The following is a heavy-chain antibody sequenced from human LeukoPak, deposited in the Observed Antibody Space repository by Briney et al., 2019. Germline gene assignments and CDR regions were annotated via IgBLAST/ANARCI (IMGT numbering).Heavy chain of an antibody. CDR1: GFTFSSYS. CDR3: ARGLLRYPERPDY. V-gene: IGHV3-21*01. D-gene: IGHD3-9*01. J-gene: IGHJ4*02. Sequence: PGGSLRLSCAASGFTFSSYSMNWVRQAPGKGLEWVSSISSSSSYIYYADSVKGRFTISRDNAKNSLYLQMNSLRAEDTAVYYCARGLLRYPERPDYWGREPWSPSPQ. CDR2: ISSSSSYI.